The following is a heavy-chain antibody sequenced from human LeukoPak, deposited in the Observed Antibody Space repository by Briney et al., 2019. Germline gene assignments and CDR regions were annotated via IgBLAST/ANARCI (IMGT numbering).Heavy chain of an antibody. CDR1: GFTFSGYA. V-gene: IGHV3-23*01. D-gene: IGHD3-9*01. Sequence: GGSLRLSCAASGFTFSGYAMTWVRQAPGKGLEWVSAISGSGGTTYYADSVRGRFTLSRDNSKNTLYLQMNSLRAEDTALYYCAKGLINDWSALDYWGQGTLVTVSS. J-gene: IGHJ4*02. CDR2: ISGSGGTT. CDR3: AKGLINDWSALDY.